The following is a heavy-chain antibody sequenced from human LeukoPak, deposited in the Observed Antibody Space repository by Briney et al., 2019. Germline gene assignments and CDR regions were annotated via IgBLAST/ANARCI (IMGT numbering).Heavy chain of an antibody. CDR3: AQDGAWLRFDS. Sequence: PGGSLRLSCTVSGFTVSSNSMSWVRQAPGKGLEWVSGIGGLGDRIYYADSVRGRFTISRDNSKNTLYLYMNSLRDEDTAIYCCAQDGAWLRFDSWGQGTLVTVSS. CDR1: GFTVSSNS. V-gene: IGHV3-23*01. CDR2: IGGLGDRI. D-gene: IGHD5-12*01. J-gene: IGHJ4*02.